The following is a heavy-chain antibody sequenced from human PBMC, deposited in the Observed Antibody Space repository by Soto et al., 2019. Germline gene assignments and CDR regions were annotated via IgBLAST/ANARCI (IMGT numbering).Heavy chain of an antibody. CDR2: IYHSGST. D-gene: IGHD3-10*01. CDR1: GGSISSGGYS. V-gene: IGHV4-30-2*01. J-gene: IGHJ4*02. CDR3: ARGEVLWFGESYYFDY. Sequence: PSETLSLTCAVSGGSISSGGYSRSWIRQPPGKGLEWIGYIYHSGSTYYNPSLKSRVTISVDRSENQFSLKLSSVTAADTAVYYCARGEVLWFGESYYFDYWGQGTLVTVSS.